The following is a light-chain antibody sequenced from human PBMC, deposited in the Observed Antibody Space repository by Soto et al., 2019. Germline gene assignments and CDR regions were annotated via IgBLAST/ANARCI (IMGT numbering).Light chain of an antibody. Sequence: EIVLTQSPATLSLSPGERATLSCRASQSVSSYLAWYQQKPGQAPSLLIYDASNRATGIPARFSGSGSGTDFTLTISCLEPEDFAVYYCQQRSNWPTFGGGTKVDIK. CDR1: QSVSSY. V-gene: IGKV3-11*01. CDR2: DAS. J-gene: IGKJ4*01. CDR3: QQRSNWPT.